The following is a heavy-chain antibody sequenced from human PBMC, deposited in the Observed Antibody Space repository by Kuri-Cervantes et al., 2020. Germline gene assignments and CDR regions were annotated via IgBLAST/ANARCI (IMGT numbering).Heavy chain of an antibody. CDR1: GFTFSSYW. D-gene: IGHD6-13*01. CDR3: ARVGWGSSRYYFDD. Sequence: GESLKISFAASGFTFSSYWMHWVRQAPGKGLGWGERINSAGIIPTHADSVGGRFITSRDNDKYTLYLQMNSLAAEDTAVYYWARVGWGSSRYYFDDWGQGTMVTVSS. V-gene: IGHV3-74*01. J-gene: IGHJ4*02. CDR2: INSAGIIP.